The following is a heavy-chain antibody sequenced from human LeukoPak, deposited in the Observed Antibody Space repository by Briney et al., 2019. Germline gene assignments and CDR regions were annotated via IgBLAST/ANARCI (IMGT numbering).Heavy chain of an antibody. Sequence: GALRLSHAVCGLTFSSYDMRWVLEDRGKGLEGESVVSGSGGTTYYADSVRGRFTISRDNSKNTLYLQMNSLRAEDTAVYHCAKDRAHIAASSHTDYWGQGTLVTVSA. V-gene: IGHV3-23*01. D-gene: IGHD6-13*01. CDR1: GLTFSSYD. J-gene: IGHJ4*02. CDR2: VSGSGGTT. CDR3: AKDRAHIAASSHTDY.